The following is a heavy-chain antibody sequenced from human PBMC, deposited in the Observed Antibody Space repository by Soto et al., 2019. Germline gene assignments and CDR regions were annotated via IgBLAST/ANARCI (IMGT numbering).Heavy chain of an antibody. V-gene: IGHV1-18*04. CDR1: GYTFTRYG. CDR3: ARGDGYFDY. J-gene: IGHJ4*02. Sequence: ASVKFYCKASGYTFTRYGTSLVRQAPGQGLEWMGWISAYTGNTNYAQKLQGRVTMTTDTSTNTAYMELRSLRSDDTAVYYCARGDGYFDYWGQGTLVTVSS. CDR2: ISAYTGNT.